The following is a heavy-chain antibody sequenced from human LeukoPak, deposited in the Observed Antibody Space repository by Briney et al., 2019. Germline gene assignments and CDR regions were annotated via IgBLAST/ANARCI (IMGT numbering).Heavy chain of an antibody. V-gene: IGHV1-2*02. CDR3: ARDPSMIVGFDP. CDR1: GYTFTVYY. D-gene: IGHD3-22*01. CDR2: INPNSGGT. J-gene: IGHJ5*02. Sequence: GASVTVSCKASGYTFTVYYMHWVRQAPGQGLEWMGWINPNSGGTNYAQKFQGRVTMTRDTSISTAYMELSRLRSDDTAVYYCARDPSMIVGFDPWGQGTLVTVSS.